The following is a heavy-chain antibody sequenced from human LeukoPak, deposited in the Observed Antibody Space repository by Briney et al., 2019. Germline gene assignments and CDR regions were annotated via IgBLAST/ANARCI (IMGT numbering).Heavy chain of an antibody. CDR2: ISGGGVAI. D-gene: IGHD3-22*01. CDR3: AKDGFDYYDSSGYYYFNY. J-gene: IGHJ4*02. Sequence: GGSLRLSCAASGFTFSNHAMSWVRQAPGKGLQWVSAISGGGVAIYYADSVKGQFTISRDNSKNTLYLQMNSLRAEDTAVYYCAKDGFDYYDSSGYYYFNYWGQGTLVTVSS. CDR1: GFTFSNHA. V-gene: IGHV3-23*01.